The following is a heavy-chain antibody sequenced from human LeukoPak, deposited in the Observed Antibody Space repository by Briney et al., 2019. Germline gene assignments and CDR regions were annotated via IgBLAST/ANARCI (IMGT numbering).Heavy chain of an antibody. V-gene: IGHV3-30*02. CDR3: AKEPDDIVVVPAATDY. CDR2: IRYDGSNK. Sequence: PGGSLRLSCAASGFTFSSYGMHWVRQAPGKGLEWVAFIRYDGSNKYHADSVKGRFTISRDNSKNTLYLQMNSLRAEDTAVYYCAKEPDDIVVVPAATDYWGQGTLVTVSS. J-gene: IGHJ4*02. CDR1: GFTFSSYG. D-gene: IGHD2-2*01.